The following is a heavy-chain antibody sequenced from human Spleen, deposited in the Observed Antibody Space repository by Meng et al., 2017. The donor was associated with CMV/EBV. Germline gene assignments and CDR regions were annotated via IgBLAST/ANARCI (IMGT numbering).Heavy chain of an antibody. D-gene: IGHD1-1*01. V-gene: IGHV6-1*01. Sequence: QMHQPGPGRVKPSQTLSLTGASSRVSVSTHSAAWNWIRQSPARGLEWLGRTYYRSKWYNDYAISVASRITINPDTSNNQFSLQLNSVTPEDTAVYYCARDSGRQPDYWGQGTLVTVSS. CDR2: TYYRSKWYN. CDR1: RVSVSTHSAA. CDR3: ARDSGRQPDY. J-gene: IGHJ4*02.